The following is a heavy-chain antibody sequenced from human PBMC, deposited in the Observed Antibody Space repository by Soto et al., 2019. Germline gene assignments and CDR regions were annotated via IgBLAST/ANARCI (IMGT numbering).Heavy chain of an antibody. CDR2: ISWNSGSI. V-gene: IGHV3-9*01. CDR1: GFTFDDYA. D-gene: IGHD5-18*01. CDR3: AKDKSGGKLWIQLWPTYFDY. Sequence: QSGGSLRLSCAASGFTFDDYAMHWVRQAPGKGLEWVSGISWNSGSIGYADSVKGRFTISRDNAKNSLYLQMNSLRAEDTALYYCAKDKSGGKLWIQLWPTYFDYWGQGTLVTVSS. J-gene: IGHJ4*02.